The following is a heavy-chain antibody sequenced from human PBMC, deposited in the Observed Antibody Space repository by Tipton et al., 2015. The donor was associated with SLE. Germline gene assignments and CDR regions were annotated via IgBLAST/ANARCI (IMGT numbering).Heavy chain of an antibody. CDR3: AREGGNSSGWLVY. J-gene: IGHJ4*02. Sequence: TLSLTCTVSGGSISSGSYYWSWIRQPAGKGLEWIGRIYTSGSTNYNPSLKSRVTISVDTSKNQFSLKLSSVTAADTAVYYCAREGGNSSGWLVYWGQGTLVTVSS. D-gene: IGHD6-19*01. CDR1: GGSISSGSYY. CDR2: IYTSGST. V-gene: IGHV4-61*02.